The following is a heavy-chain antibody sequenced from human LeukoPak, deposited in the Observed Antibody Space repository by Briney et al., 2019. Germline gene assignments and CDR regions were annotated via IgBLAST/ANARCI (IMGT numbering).Heavy chain of an antibody. CDR1: GFTFSNYG. CDR2: IWYDGSNK. Sequence: GGSLRLSRAASGFTFSNYGMHWVRQAPGKGLEWVAVIWYDGSNKDYADSVKGRFTVSRDNTKNTMDLQMYSLRAEDTAVYYCAREQYGSDDALDIWGQGTMVTVSS. CDR3: AREQYGSDDALDI. D-gene: IGHD4-17*01. V-gene: IGHV3-33*01. J-gene: IGHJ3*02.